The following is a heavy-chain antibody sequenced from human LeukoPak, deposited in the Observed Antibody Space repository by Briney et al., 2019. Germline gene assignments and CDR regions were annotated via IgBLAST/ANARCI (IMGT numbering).Heavy chain of an antibody. Sequence: SETLSLTCAVYGGSFSGYYWSWIRQPPGKGLEWIGEISHSGSTNYNPSLKSRVTISVDTSKNQFSLKLSSVTAADTAVYYCARVKDYAGFDYWGQGTLVTVSS. CDR1: GGSFSGYY. V-gene: IGHV4-34*01. CDR3: ARVKDYAGFDY. CDR2: ISHSGST. D-gene: IGHD4-17*01. J-gene: IGHJ4*02.